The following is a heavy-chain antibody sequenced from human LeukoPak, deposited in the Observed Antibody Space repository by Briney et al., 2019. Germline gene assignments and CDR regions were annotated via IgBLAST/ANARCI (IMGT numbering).Heavy chain of an antibody. V-gene: IGHV4-59*01. D-gene: IGHD1-26*01. Sequence: SETLSLTCTVSGGSISSYYWSWLRQAPGKGLEWIGYIYYSGSTNYNPSLKSRVTISIDTSKNQFYLKLISVTAADTAVYYCARVGSGSFDYWGQGTLVTVSS. J-gene: IGHJ4*02. CDR2: IYYSGST. CDR1: GGSISSYY. CDR3: ARVGSGSFDY.